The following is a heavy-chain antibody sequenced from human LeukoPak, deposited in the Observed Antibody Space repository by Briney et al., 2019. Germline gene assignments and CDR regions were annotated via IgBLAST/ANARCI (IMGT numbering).Heavy chain of an antibody. V-gene: IGHV3-30-3*01. J-gene: IGHJ4*02. Sequence: PGGSLRLSCAASGFTFSSYAMHWVRQAPGKGLEWVAVISYDGSNKYYADSVKGRFTISRDNSKNTLYLQMNSLRAEDTAVYYCARDPSLHSSSCPGYWGQGTLVTVSS. CDR1: GFTFSSYA. CDR2: ISYDGSNK. D-gene: IGHD6-13*01. CDR3: ARDPSLHSSSCPGY.